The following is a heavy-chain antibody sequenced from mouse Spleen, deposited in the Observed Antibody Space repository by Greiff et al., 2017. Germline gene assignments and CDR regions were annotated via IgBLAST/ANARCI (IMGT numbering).Heavy chain of an antibody. V-gene: IGHV5-9-3*01. CDR2: ISSGGSYT. CDR1: GFTFSSYA. J-gene: IGHJ4*01. D-gene: IGHD1-1*01. Sequence: EVQRVESGGGLVKPGGSLKLSCAASGFTFSSYAMSWVRQTPEKRLEWVATISSGGSYTYYPDSVKGRFTISRDNAKNTLYLQMSSLRSEDTAMYYCARTITTVVATEAMDYWGQGTSVTVSS. CDR3: ARTITTVVATEAMDY.